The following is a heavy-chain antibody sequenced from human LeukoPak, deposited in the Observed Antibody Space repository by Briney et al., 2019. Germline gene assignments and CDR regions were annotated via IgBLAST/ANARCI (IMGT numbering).Heavy chain of an antibody. Sequence: SETLSLTCTVSGGSISSYYWSWIRQPPGKGLEWIGYIYYSGSTNYNPSLKSRVTISVDTSKNQFSLKLSSVTAADTAVYYCAREIRSGLDYWGQGTLVTVFS. CDR3: AREIRSGLDY. CDR1: GGSISSYY. D-gene: IGHD6-19*01. CDR2: IYYSGST. J-gene: IGHJ4*02. V-gene: IGHV4-59*01.